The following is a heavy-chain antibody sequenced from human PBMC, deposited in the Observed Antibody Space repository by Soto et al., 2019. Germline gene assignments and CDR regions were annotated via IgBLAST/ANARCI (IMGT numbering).Heavy chain of an antibody. V-gene: IGHV3-33*01. Sequence: GGSLRLSCAASGFTFSSYGMHWVRQAPGKGLEWVAVIWYDGSNKYYADSVKGRFTISRDNSKNTLYLQMNSLRAEDTAVYYCARGDFWSGYSIPFDYWGQGTLVTVSS. D-gene: IGHD3-3*01. J-gene: IGHJ4*02. CDR1: GFTFSSYG. CDR2: IWYDGSNK. CDR3: ARGDFWSGYSIPFDY.